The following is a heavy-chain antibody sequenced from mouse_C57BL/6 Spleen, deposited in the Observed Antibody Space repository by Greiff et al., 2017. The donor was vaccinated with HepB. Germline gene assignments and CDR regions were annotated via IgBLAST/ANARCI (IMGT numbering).Heavy chain of an antibody. CDR2: INPNNGGT. CDR3: ARRYYSNWGYFDV. D-gene: IGHD2-5*01. J-gene: IGHJ1*03. V-gene: IGHV1-26*01. Sequence: EVQLQQSGPELVKPGASVKISCKASGYTFTDYYMNWVKQSHGKSLEWIGDINPNNGGTSYNQKFKGKATLTVDKSSSTAYMELRSLTSEDSAVYYCARRYYSNWGYFDVWGTGTTVTVSS. CDR1: GYTFTDYY.